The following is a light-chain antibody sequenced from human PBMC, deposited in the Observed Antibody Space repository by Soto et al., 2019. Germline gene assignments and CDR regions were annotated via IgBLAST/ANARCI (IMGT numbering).Light chain of an antibody. V-gene: IGLV1-47*01. CDR1: GSNIGSNY. J-gene: IGLJ3*02. CDR3: AVWDDSLSGLV. CDR2: RNT. Sequence: QSVLSQPPAVSGTPGQRVIISCSGSGSNIGSNYVSWYQNLPGTAPKLLIYRNTQQPSGVPDRFSGSKSGTSASLAISGLRSEDESDYYCAVWDDSLSGLVFGGGTKLTVL.